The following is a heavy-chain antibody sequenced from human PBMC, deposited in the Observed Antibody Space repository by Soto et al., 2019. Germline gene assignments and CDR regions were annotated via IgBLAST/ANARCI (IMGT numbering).Heavy chain of an antibody. V-gene: IGHV1-69*13. D-gene: IGHD6-13*01. CDR1: GGTFSSYT. Sequence: GASVKVSCKASGGTFSSYTISWVRQAPGQGLEWMGGIIPIFGTANYAQKFQGRVTITADESTSTAYMELSSLRSEDTAVYYCARLSSGWYYFDYWGQGTLVTVSS. J-gene: IGHJ4*02. CDR3: ARLSSGWYYFDY. CDR2: IIPIFGTA.